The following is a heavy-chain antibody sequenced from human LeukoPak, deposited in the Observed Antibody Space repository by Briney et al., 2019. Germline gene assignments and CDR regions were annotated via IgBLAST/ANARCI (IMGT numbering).Heavy chain of an antibody. D-gene: IGHD6-19*01. Sequence: HGESLKISCQGSGYSFTSYWIGWVRQMPGKGLEWMGIIYPGDSDTRYSPSFQGQVTISADKSISTAYLQWSSLKASDTAMYYCARRRDSSGWLFVFDYWGQGTLVTVSS. CDR2: IYPGDSDT. CDR3: ARRRDSSGWLFVFDY. J-gene: IGHJ4*02. V-gene: IGHV5-51*01. CDR1: GYSFTSYW.